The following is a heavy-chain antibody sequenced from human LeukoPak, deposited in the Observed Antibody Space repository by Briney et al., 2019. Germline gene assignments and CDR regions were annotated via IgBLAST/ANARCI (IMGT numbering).Heavy chain of an antibody. V-gene: IGHV3-33*01. CDR2: IWYDGSTK. Sequence: GRSLRLSCAASGFTFSSYGMHWIRQAPGKGLEWVADIWYDGSTKYYADFENGRFTISRDNSKNTLYLQINSLRAEDTAVYYFARDGEWRVLPLDYWGQGTLVTVSS. J-gene: IGHJ4*02. CDR1: GFTFSSYG. D-gene: IGHD6-19*01. CDR3: ARDGEWRVLPLDY.